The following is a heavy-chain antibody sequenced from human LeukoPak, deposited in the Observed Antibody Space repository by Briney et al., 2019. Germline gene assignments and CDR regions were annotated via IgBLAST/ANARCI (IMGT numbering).Heavy chain of an antibody. J-gene: IGHJ6*03. CDR1: GFTVSSNS. Sequence: GGSLRLSCTVSGFTVSSNSMSWVRQAPGKGLEWVSFIYSDNTHYSDSVKGRFTISRDNSKNTLYLQMNSLRAEDTAVYYCAKSGTIQLLYYYMDVWGKGTTVTVSS. V-gene: IGHV3-53*01. CDR3: AKSGTIQLLYYYMDV. CDR2: IYSDNT. D-gene: IGHD5-18*01.